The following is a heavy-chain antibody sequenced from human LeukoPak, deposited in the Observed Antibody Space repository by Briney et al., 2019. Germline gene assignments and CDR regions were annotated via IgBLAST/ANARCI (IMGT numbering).Heavy chain of an antibody. D-gene: IGHD3-10*01. V-gene: IGHV1-18*01. CDR3: ARDQIAMVRGVIAYYYYYMDV. Sequence: GASVKVSCKASGYTFTSYGISWARQAPGQGLEWMGWISAYNGNTNYAQKLQGRVTMTTDTSTSTAYMELSRLRSDDTAVYYCARDQIAMVRGVIAYYYYYMDVWGKGTTVTISS. J-gene: IGHJ6*03. CDR1: GYTFTSYG. CDR2: ISAYNGNT.